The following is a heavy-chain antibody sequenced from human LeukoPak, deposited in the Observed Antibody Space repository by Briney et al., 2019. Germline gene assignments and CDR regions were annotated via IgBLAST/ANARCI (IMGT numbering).Heavy chain of an antibody. V-gene: IGHV3-11*06. CDR2: ITAGTTYT. CDR3: AKSLDSSSWFYFDH. J-gene: IGHJ4*02. D-gene: IGHD6-19*01. CDR1: GFTFSDYY. Sequence: PGGSLRLSCVASGFTFSDYYVSWIRLAPGKGLEWVSYITAGTTYTKYADSVKGRFTISRDTTKNSVSLQMNSLRVEDTAVYYCAKSLDSSSWFYFDHWGLGTLVTVSS.